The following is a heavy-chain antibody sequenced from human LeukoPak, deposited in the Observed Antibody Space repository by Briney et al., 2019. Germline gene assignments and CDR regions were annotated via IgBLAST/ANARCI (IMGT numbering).Heavy chain of an antibody. CDR3: AKDRPALERRGGYFDY. D-gene: IGHD1-1*01. V-gene: IGHV3-30-3*01. CDR2: ISYDGSNK. Sequence: GGSLRLSCAASGLIFSNYVMHWVRQPPGKGLEWVAVISYDGSNKYYADSVKGRFTISRDNSKNTLYLQMNSLRAEDTAVYYCAKDRPALERRGGYFDYWGQGTLVTVSS. J-gene: IGHJ4*02. CDR1: GLIFSNYV.